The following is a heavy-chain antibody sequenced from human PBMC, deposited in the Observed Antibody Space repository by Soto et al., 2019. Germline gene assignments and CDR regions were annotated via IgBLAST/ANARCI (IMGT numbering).Heavy chain of an antibody. CDR3: ARGGGVGVAGSAAFDM. V-gene: IGHV1-2*02. J-gene: IGHJ3*02. CDR1: GYPVTAYY. D-gene: IGHD3-3*01. Sequence: QLHLVQSGAVVKKPGASVTVSCSASGYPVTAYYMHWVRQAPGRGLEWMGGINPATGAAKYTQTFQGGFTLTRDAVTSTDFMELRGLTSGDMAVFYCARGGGVGVAGSAAFDMWGQGTLVTVSS. CDR2: INPATGAA.